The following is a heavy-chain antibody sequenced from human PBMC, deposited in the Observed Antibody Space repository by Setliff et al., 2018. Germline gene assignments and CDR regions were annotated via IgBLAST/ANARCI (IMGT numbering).Heavy chain of an antibody. Sequence: ASVKVSCKASGYTFTSYDINWVRQATGQGLEWMGWMNPNSGNTGYAQKFQGRVTMTRNTSISTAYMELSSLRSEDTAVYYCARASRFATIVWKGDYYMDVWGKGTTVTVSS. CDR3: ARASRFATIVWKGDYYMDV. V-gene: IGHV1-8*02. J-gene: IGHJ6*03. D-gene: IGHD3-16*02. CDR2: MNPNSGNT. CDR1: GYTFTSYD.